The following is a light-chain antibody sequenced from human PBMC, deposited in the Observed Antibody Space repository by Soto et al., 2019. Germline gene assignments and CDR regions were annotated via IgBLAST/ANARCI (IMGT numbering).Light chain of an antibody. V-gene: IGKV2-28*01. J-gene: IGKJ1*01. CDR1: QSLLQSSGDDY. Sequence: IVLTQSPLSLPVTPGEPASMSCRSSQSLLQSSGDDYLDWYLQKPGQSPQLLIYLGSNRASGVPDRFSGSGSGTDFTLKISRVEAEDVGIYYCLHALQPPPAFGQGTKVEIK. CDR2: LGS. CDR3: LHALQPPPA.